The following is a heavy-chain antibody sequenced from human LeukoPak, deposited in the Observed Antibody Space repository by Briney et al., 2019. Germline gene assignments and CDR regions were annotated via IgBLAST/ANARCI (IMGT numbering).Heavy chain of an antibody. CDR1: GGSISSGDYY. J-gene: IGHJ4*02. Sequence: PSQTLSLTCTVSGGSISSGDYYWSWIRQPPGKGLEWIGYIYYSGSTNYNPSLKSRVTISVDTSKNQFSLKLSSVTAADTAVYYCARVEPATYYDFWSGYSPGYFDYWGQGTLVTVSS. CDR3: ARVEPATYYDFWSGYSPGYFDY. CDR2: IYYSGST. V-gene: IGHV4-30-4*01. D-gene: IGHD3-3*01.